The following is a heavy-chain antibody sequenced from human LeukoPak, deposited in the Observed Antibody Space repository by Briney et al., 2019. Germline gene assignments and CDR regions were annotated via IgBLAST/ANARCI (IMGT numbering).Heavy chain of an antibody. CDR2: ISSSGST. V-gene: IGHV4-61*02. CDR3: ARDRGTWNDDGFDY. CDR1: GDSISSGDYY. J-gene: IGHJ4*02. Sequence: SETLSLTCTVSGDSISSGDYYWSWIRQPAGKGLEWIGRISSSGSTNYNPSLKSRVTMSVDTSKNQFSLKLSSVTAADTAVYYCARDRGTWNDDGFDYWGQGTLVTVSS. D-gene: IGHD1-1*01.